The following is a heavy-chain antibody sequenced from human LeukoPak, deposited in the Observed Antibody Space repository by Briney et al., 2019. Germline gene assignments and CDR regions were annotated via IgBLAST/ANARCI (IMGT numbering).Heavy chain of an antibody. CDR3: ARGLRWLQLPNRFDP. CDR1: GYTFTNYG. J-gene: IGHJ5*02. V-gene: IGHV1-18*01. D-gene: IGHD5-24*01. Sequence: PGASLKVSCKASGYTFTNYGISWVRQAPGQGLEWMGWISGYNGNTKYAQKLQGRVTMTIDTSTSTAYMELRSLRSDDTAVYYCARGLRWLQLPNRFDPWGQGTLVTVSS. CDR2: ISGYNGNT.